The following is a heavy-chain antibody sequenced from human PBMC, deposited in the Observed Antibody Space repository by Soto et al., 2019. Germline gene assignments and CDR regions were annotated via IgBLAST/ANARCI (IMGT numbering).Heavy chain of an antibody. V-gene: IGHV1-24*01. CDR2: FDPEDGET. J-gene: IGHJ6*02. CDR3: ATVASITIFGVVTNPYYYGMDV. Sequence: GASVKVSCKVSGYTLTELSMHWVRQAPGKGLEWMGGFDPEDGETIYAQKFQGRVTMTEDTSTDTAYMELSSLRSEDTAVYYCATVASITIFGVVTNPYYYGMDVWGQGTTVTVSS. D-gene: IGHD3-3*01. CDR1: GYTLTELS.